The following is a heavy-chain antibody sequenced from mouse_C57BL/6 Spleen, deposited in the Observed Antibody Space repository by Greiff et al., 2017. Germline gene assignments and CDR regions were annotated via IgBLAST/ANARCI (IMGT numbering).Heavy chain of an antibody. V-gene: IGHV1-52*01. J-gene: IGHJ3*01. CDR1: GYTFTSYW. D-gene: IGHD4-1*01. CDR3: ARNSPNWDWFAY. Sequence: QVQLQQPGAELVRPGSSVKLSCKASGYTFTSYWMHWVKQRPIQGLEWIGNIDPSDSETHYNQKFKDKATLTVDKSSSTAYMQLSSLTSEDSAVYYCARNSPNWDWFAYWGQGTLVTVSA. CDR2: IDPSDSET.